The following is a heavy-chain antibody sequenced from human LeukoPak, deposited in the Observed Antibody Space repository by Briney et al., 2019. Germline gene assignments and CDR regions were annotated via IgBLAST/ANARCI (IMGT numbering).Heavy chain of an antibody. CDR3: ARDARGAAAADDPFDI. V-gene: IGHV1-69*13. Sequence: EASVKVSCKASGGTFSSYAISWVRQAPGQGLEWMGGIIPIFGTANYAQKFQGRVTITADESTSTAYMELSSLRSEDTAVYYCARDARGAAAADDPFDIWGQGTMVTVSS. J-gene: IGHJ3*02. D-gene: IGHD6-13*01. CDR2: IIPIFGTA. CDR1: GGTFSSYA.